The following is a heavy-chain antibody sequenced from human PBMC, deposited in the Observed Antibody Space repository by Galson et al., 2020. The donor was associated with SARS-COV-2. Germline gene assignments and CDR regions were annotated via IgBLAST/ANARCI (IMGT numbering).Heavy chain of an antibody. J-gene: IGHJ3*02. CDR3: ARVKWDPIIQNAFDI. CDR1: GGSISYDRW. D-gene: IGHD1-26*01. V-gene: IGHV4-4*02. Sequence: SETLSLTCSVSGGSISYDRWWGWVRQIPGKGLEWLGEMYHDGSTNYNPSLKGRVTISVDKSKNHFSLELRSVAAADTAVYYCARVKWDPIIQNAFDIWGQGTVVTVSS. CDR2: MYHDGST.